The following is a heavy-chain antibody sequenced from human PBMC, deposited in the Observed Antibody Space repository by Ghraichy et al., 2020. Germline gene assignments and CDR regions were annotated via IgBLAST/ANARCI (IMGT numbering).Heavy chain of an antibody. D-gene: IGHD2-2*01. CDR3: ARALGASGFDP. Sequence: GESLNISCAASGFTVSSNYMSWVRQAPGKGLEWVSVIYSGGSTYYADSVKGRFTISRDNSKNALYLQMNSLRAEDTAVYYCARALGASGFDPWGQGTLVTVSS. V-gene: IGHV3-53*01. CDR1: GFTVSSNY. J-gene: IGHJ5*02. CDR2: IYSGGST.